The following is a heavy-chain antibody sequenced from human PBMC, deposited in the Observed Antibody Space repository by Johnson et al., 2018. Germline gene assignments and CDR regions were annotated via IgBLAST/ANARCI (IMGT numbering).Heavy chain of an antibody. V-gene: IGHV3-21*01. Sequence: VQLGESGGGLVKPGGSLRLWCAASGFTFSSYSMNWVRQAPGKGLEWVSSIGISSSYIYYADSVKGRFTISRDNAENSLYLQWNSLRAEDTAVYYCARHPFVAGLGFGYYYYGLDVWGQGTTVTVSS. CDR3: ARHPFVAGLGFGYYYYGLDV. CDR2: IGISSSYI. CDR1: GFTFSSYS. J-gene: IGHJ6*02. D-gene: IGHD3-16*01.